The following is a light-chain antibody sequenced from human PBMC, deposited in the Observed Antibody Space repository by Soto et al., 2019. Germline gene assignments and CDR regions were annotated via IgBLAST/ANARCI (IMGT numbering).Light chain of an antibody. J-gene: IGKJ2*01. CDR3: QQYNNWPPYT. V-gene: IGKV3-15*01. Sequence: EIVMTQSPATLSVSPGERASLSCRASQSVSSNLAWFQKKPGQAPRLLIYGASTRATGIPARFSGSGSGTEFTRTISSLQSEDFAVYYCQQYNNWPPYTFGQGTKLEIK. CDR2: GAS. CDR1: QSVSSN.